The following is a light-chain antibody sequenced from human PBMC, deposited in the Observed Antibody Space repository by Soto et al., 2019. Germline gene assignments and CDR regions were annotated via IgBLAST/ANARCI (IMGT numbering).Light chain of an antibody. V-gene: IGKV3-15*01. CDR1: QSVSSN. CDR3: QQYNNWPKIT. CDR2: GAS. J-gene: IGKJ5*01. Sequence: EIVMTQSPATLSVSPGERATLSCRASQSVSSNLAWYQQKPGQAPRLLIYGASTRATGIPARFSGSGSGTECLLTISSLQSEDFAVYYCQQYNNWPKITFGQGTRLEIK.